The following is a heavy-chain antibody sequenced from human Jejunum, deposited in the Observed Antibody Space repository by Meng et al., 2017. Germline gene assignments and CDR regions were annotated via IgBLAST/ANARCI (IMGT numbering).Heavy chain of an antibody. CDR2: ISGTGTGT. J-gene: IGHJ4*02. CDR3: AKGGGNSGNSKYYFDY. Sequence: GGSLRLSCEASGFTLSNFAMSWVRQAPGKGLGWVSTISGTGTGTYYGGSVKGRFTISRDNSKNTLYLQMNSLRAEDTAVYYCAKGGGNSGNSKYYFDYWGQGTLVTVAS. D-gene: IGHD1-26*01. V-gene: IGHV3-23*01. CDR1: GFTLSNFA.